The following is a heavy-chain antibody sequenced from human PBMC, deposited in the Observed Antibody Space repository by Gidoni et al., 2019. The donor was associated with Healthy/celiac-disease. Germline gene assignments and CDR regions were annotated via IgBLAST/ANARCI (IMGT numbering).Heavy chain of an antibody. J-gene: IGHJ3*02. D-gene: IGHD6-19*01. CDR2: IYYSGSN. Sequence: QVQLQESGPGLVKPSQTLSLTCTVSGGSIRRGDYYWSWIRQPPGKCLEWIGYIYYSGSNYYNPSLKSRVTISVDTSKNQFSLKLSSVTAADTAVYYCARVSGVAADDAFDIWGQGTMVTVSS. CDR3: ARVSGVAADDAFDI. V-gene: IGHV4-30-4*01. CDR1: GGSIRRGDYY.